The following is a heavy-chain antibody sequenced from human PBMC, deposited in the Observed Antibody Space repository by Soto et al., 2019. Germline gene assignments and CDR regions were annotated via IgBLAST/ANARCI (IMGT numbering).Heavy chain of an antibody. D-gene: IGHD3-10*01. J-gene: IGHJ4*02. CDR3: ARHNYGSGSTYFDY. CDR2: IYYSGST. Sequence: QVQLQESGPGLVKPSETLSLTCTVSGGSISSYYWSWIRQPPGKGLEWIGYIYYSGSTNYNPSLKSRVPISVDTSKNPSSLKLNSMTAADTAVYYCARHNYGSGSTYFDYWGQGTLVTVSS. CDR1: GGSISSYY. V-gene: IGHV4-59*08.